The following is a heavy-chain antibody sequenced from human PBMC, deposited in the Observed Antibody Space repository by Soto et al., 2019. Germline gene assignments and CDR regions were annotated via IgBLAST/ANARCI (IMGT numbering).Heavy chain of an antibody. V-gene: IGHV3-21*01. CDR2: ISSSSSYI. CDR3: ATNSGSDDAFDI. J-gene: IGHJ3*02. CDR1: GFTFSSYS. Sequence: PGGSLRLSCAASGFTFSSYSMNWVRQAPGKGLEWVSSISSSSSYIYYADSVKGRFTISRDNAKNSLYLQMNSLRAEDTAVYYCATNSGSDDAFDIWGQGTMVTVSS. D-gene: IGHD1-26*01.